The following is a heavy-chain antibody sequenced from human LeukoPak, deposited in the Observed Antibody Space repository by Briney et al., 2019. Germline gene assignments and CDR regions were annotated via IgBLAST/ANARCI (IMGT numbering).Heavy chain of an antibody. CDR1: GYTFTSYG. D-gene: IGHD3-10*01. CDR3: ARDLGSYYKGANDY. J-gene: IGHJ4*02. Sequence: ASVKVSCKASGYTFTSYGINWVRQAPGQGLEWVGWISAYNGNTDYAQKLQDRVTMTTDTSTTTAYMELRSLKSDDTAVYYCARDLGSYYKGANDYWGQGTLVTVSS. V-gene: IGHV1-18*01. CDR2: ISAYNGNT.